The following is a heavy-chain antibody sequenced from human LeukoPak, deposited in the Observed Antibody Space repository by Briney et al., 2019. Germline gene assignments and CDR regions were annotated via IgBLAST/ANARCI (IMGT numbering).Heavy chain of an antibody. CDR2: ISSSSSYI. D-gene: IGHD3-9*01. Sequence: GGSLRLSYAASGFTFSSYSMNWVRQAPGKGLEWVSSISSSSSYIYYADSVKGRFTISRDNAKNSLYLQMNSLRAEDTAVYYCARDSSYYDILTGYLPHTRTLDYWGQGTLVTVSS. CDR3: ARDSSYYDILTGYLPHTRTLDY. CDR1: GFTFSSYS. J-gene: IGHJ4*02. V-gene: IGHV3-21*01.